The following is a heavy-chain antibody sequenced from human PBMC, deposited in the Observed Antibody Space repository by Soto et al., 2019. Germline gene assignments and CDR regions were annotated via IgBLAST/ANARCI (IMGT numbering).Heavy chain of an antibody. CDR1: GFTFSSYW. Sequence: GESLKISCAASGFTFSSYWMSWVRQAPGKGLEWVANIKQDGSEKYYVDSVKGRFTISRDNAKNSLYLQMNSLRAEDTAVYYCARGVKQQLVLLVSVYFDYWGQGTLVTVSS. D-gene: IGHD6-13*01. CDR2: IKQDGSEK. V-gene: IGHV3-7*01. J-gene: IGHJ4*02. CDR3: ARGVKQQLVLLVSVYFDY.